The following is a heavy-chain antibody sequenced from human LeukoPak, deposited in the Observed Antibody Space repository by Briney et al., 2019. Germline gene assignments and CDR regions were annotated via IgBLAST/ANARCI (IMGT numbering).Heavy chain of an antibody. CDR3: ARDRSGSYHDYYYYYGMDV. J-gene: IGHJ6*02. Sequence: SETLSLTCTVSGGSINSYYWSWIRQPAGQGLEWIGRIYTSGSTNYNPSLKSRVTMSVDTSKNQFSLKLSSVTAADTAVYYCARDRSGSYHDYYYYYGMDVWGQGTTVTVSS. D-gene: IGHD1-26*01. CDR2: IYTSGST. CDR1: GGSINSYY. V-gene: IGHV4-4*07.